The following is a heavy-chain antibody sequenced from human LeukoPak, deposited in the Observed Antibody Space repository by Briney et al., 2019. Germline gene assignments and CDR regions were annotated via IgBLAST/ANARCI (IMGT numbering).Heavy chain of an antibody. Sequence: SETLSLTCTVSGVSISSSNPYWLWMRQPPGKALEGIGSIYYSGNTYYNASLKSQVSISIDTSKNQFSLKLSSVTAADTAVYYCAASPRSGAYYMDVWGKGTTVTVSS. CDR3: AASPRSGAYYMDV. D-gene: IGHD3-10*01. J-gene: IGHJ6*03. V-gene: IGHV4-39*01. CDR2: IYYSGNT. CDR1: GVSISSSNPY.